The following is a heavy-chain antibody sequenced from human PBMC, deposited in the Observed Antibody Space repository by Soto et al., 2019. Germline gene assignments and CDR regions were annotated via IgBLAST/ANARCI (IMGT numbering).Heavy chain of an antibody. CDR3: ARHRPTVTRHYDYYGMDV. CDR1: GGSISSSSYY. CDR2: SYYSGST. J-gene: IGHJ6*02. Sequence: KPSETLSLTCTVSGGSISSSSYYWGWIRQPPGKGLEWIGSSYYSGSTYYNPSLQSRVTISVDTAKNQLSLKVSSVTAADTAVNYWARHRPTVTRHYDYYGMDVWGQGTPVTVSS. D-gene: IGHD4-17*01. V-gene: IGHV4-39*01.